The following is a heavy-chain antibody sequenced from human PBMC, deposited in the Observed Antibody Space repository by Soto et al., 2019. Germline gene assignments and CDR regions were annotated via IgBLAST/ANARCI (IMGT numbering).Heavy chain of an antibody. CDR3: ARVYCSTTTCYGYYAMDV. J-gene: IGHJ6*02. D-gene: IGHD2-2*01. CDR1: GYIFTNYA. Sequence: GASVKVSCKASGYIFTNYAMHWVRQAPGQRLEWMGWINADNGNTKYSQKFQGRVTITRDTSASTAYMELSSLRFEDTAVYYCARVYCSTTTCYGYYAMDVWGQGTTVTVSS. V-gene: IGHV1-3*01. CDR2: INADNGNT.